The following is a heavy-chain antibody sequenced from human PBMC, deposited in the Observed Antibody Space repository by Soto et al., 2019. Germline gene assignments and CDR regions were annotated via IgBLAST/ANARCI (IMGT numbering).Heavy chain of an antibody. CDR1: GYTFRCGV. V-gene: IGHV1-18*01. D-gene: IGHD5-12*01. Sequence: GASVKVSCKASGYTFRCGVLSSLRQAPGQVLEWMGWISAYNGNTNYAQKLQGRVTMTTDTSTSTAYMELRSLRSDDTAVYYCARDRGIVATSAKWRSWFDPWGQGTLVTVSS. J-gene: IGHJ5*02. CDR3: ARDRGIVATSAKWRSWFDP. CDR2: ISAYNGNT.